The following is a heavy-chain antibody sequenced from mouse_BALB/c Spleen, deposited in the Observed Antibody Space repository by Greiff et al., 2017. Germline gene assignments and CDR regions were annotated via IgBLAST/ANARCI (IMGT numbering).Heavy chain of an antibody. Sequence: QVQLQQSGAELMKPGASVKISCKATGYTFSSYWIEWVKQRPGHGLEWIGEILPGSGSTNYNEKFKGKATFTADTSSNTAYMQLSSLTSEDSAVYYCARSTMITTDLVRFAYWGQGTLVTVSA. D-gene: IGHD2-4*01. CDR2: ILPGSGST. CDR3: ARSTMITTDLVRFAY. CDR1: GYTFSSYW. J-gene: IGHJ3*01. V-gene: IGHV1-9*01.